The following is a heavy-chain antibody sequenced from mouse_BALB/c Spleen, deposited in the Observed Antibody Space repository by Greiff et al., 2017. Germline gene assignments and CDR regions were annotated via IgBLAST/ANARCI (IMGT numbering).Heavy chain of an antibody. D-gene: IGHD4-1*01. CDR3: ARNWPYFDY. V-gene: IGHV5-15*02. Sequence: EVMLVESGGGLVQPGGSRKLSCAASGFTFSDYGMAWVRQAPGKGPEWVAFISNLAYSIYYADTVTGRFTISRENAKNTLYLEMSSLRSEDTAMYYCARNWPYFDYWGQGTTLTVSS. CDR1: GFTFSDYG. J-gene: IGHJ2*01. CDR2: ISNLAYSI.